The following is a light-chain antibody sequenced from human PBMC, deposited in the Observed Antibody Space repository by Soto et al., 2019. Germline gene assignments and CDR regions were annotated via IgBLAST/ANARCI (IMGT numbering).Light chain of an antibody. CDR2: GIS. CDR1: QSISSSY. V-gene: IGKV3-20*01. J-gene: IGKJ4*01. CDR3: QQYGSSLLT. Sequence: EIVLTQSPGTLSLSPGERVTLSCRASQSISSSYLAWYQQKPGEARRLLIYGISSRATGLPDRFSGSGSGTDFTLTISRLEPEDFALYYCQQYGSSLLTFGRGTKVEI.